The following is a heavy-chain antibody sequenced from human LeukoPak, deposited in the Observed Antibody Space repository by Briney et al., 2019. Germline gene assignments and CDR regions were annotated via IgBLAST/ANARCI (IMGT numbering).Heavy chain of an antibody. V-gene: IGHV3-74*01. Sequence: GGSLRLSCAASGFTFSNYSMSWVRQAPGKGLVWVSRISSDGSSTSYADSVKGRFTISRDNAKNTLYLQMNSLRAEDTAVYYCARTAYSDYSLGFWGQGTLVTVSS. CDR3: ARTAYSDYSLGF. CDR2: ISSDGSST. J-gene: IGHJ4*02. CDR1: GFTFSNYS. D-gene: IGHD5-12*01.